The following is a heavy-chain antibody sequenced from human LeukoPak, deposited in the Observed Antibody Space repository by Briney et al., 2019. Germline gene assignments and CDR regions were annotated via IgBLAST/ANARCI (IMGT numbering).Heavy chain of an antibody. D-gene: IGHD2-2*01. CDR1: GGSFSGYY. CDR3: AGGGIVVVPAAVSAAAPSY. CDR2: INHSGST. Sequence: SETLSLTCAVYGGSFSGYYWSWLRQPPGKGLEWIGEINHSGSTNYNPSLKSRVTISVDTSKNQFSLKLSSVTAADTAVYYCAGGGIVVVPAAVSAAAPSYWGQGTLVTVSS. J-gene: IGHJ4*02. V-gene: IGHV4-34*01.